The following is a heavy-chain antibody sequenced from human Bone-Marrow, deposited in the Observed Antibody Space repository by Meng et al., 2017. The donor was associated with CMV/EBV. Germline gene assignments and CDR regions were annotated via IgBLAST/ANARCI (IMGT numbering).Heavy chain of an antibody. CDR3: ARNYRVPAARGGMDV. CDR2: ISYDGSNK. CDR1: GFTFSSYA. Sequence: GESLKIACAVCGFTFSSYAMHWVRQAPGKGLEWVAVISYDGSNKYYADSVKGRFTISRDNSKNTLYLQMNSLRAEDTAVYYCARNYRVPAARGGMDVWGQGATVTVSS. V-gene: IGHV3-30*04. D-gene: IGHD2-2*01. J-gene: IGHJ6*02.